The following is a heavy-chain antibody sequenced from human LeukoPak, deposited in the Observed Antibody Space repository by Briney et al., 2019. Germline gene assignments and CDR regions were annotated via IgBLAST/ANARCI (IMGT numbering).Heavy chain of an antibody. Sequence: GGSLRLSCAASGFTFSSYSMNWVRQAPGKGLEWVSYISSSSTIYYADSVKGRFTISRDNAKNSLYLQMNSLRAEDTAVYYCARDSPIVVVPAAMKDYYYGMDVWGQGTTVTVSS. J-gene: IGHJ6*02. CDR1: GFTFSSYS. D-gene: IGHD2-2*01. CDR2: ISSSSTI. V-gene: IGHV3-48*01. CDR3: ARDSPIVVVPAAMKDYYYGMDV.